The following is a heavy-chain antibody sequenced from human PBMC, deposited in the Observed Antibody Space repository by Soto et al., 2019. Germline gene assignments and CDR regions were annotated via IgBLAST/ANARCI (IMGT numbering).Heavy chain of an antibody. CDR3: SRGTDWLFFSDY. CDR2: IYYSGST. J-gene: IGHJ4*02. CDR1: GGSISSGGYY. D-gene: IGHD3-9*01. Sequence: SETLSLTCTVSGGSISSGGYYWSWIRQHPGKGLEWIGYIYYSGSTYYNPSLKSRVTISVDTSKNQFSLKLSSVTAADTAVYYCSRGTDWLFFSDYWGQGTLVTVSA. V-gene: IGHV4-31*03.